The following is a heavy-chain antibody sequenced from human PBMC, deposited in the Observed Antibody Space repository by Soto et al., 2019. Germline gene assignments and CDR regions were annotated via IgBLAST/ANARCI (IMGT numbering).Heavy chain of an antibody. CDR3: AKNNMGYYLDY. CDR1: GFTFNNFA. CDR2: ISGSGGTT. J-gene: IGHJ4*02. Sequence: EVQVLESGGALVQPGGSLRLSCAASGFTFNNFALSWVRPAPGKGLEWVSSISGSGGTTYYADSVKGRLTLSRDNSKNTLYLQMNSLRVEDTAVYYCAKNNMGYYLDYWGQGTLVTVSS. D-gene: IGHD3-10*01. V-gene: IGHV3-23*01.